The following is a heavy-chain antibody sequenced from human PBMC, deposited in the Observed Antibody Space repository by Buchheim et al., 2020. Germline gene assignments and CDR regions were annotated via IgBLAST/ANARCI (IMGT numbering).Heavy chain of an antibody. D-gene: IGHD6-19*01. V-gene: IGHV1-2*02. CDR3: ARAGYSSGWYDY. CDR2: INPNSGGT. Sequence: QVQLVQSGAEVKKPGASVKVSCKASGYTFTGYYMHWVRQAPGQGLEWMGWINPNSGGTHYAQKFQGRVTMTRDTAISTTYMELSRLRSDDTAVYYCARAGYSSGWYDYWGQGTL. J-gene: IGHJ4*02. CDR1: GYTFTGYY.